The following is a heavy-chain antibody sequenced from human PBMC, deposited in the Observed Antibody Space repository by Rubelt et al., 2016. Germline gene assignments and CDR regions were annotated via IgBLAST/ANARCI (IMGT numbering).Heavy chain of an antibody. J-gene: IGHJ4*02. CDR1: GSSISSDYY. V-gene: IGHV4-38-2*02. D-gene: IGHD5-18*01. CDR2: LYHGGST. Sequence: QVQLQESGPGLVKPSETLSLTCSVSGSSISSDYYWGWIRQPPGKGLEWIGSLYHGGSTYYNPSLKSRVTFSVDTSKNQFSLKLSSVTAADTAMYYRARDRHSYGFWGQGTLVTVSS. CDR3: ARDRHSYGF.